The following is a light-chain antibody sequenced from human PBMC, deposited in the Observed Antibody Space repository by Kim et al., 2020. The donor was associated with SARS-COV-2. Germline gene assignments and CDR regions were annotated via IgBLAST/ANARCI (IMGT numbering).Light chain of an antibody. J-gene: IGLJ2*01. Sequence: SGSPVQTASITCSGDKLGDKYAFWYQQKPGQTPLLFIFQDSKRPSGIPERFSGSNSVNTATLTISETQAMDESDYYCQALDNSTVVFGRGTKLTVL. CDR3: QALDNSTVV. V-gene: IGLV3-1*01. CDR2: QDS. CDR1: KLGDKY.